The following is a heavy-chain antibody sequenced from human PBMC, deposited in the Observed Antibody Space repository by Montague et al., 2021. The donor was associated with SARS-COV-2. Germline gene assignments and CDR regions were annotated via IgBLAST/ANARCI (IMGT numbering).Heavy chain of an antibody. Sequence: SETLSLTCTVSGGSVSSSPYYWGWIRQPPGRGLEWVGSISYSGRTYFSPSLKSRLTISVDSSENQFSLRLSSVTAADTAVYYCASSYYSGSGTYVYNYYMDVWGKGATVTVSS. J-gene: IGHJ6*03. CDR2: ISYSGRT. V-gene: IGHV4-39*01. CDR1: GGSVSSSPYY. D-gene: IGHD3-10*01. CDR3: ASSYYSGSGTYVYNYYMDV.